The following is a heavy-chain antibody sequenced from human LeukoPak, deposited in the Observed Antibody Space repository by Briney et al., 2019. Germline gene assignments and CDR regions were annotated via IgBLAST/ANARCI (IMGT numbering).Heavy chain of an antibody. CDR3: AKVGEYSSSSAYMDV. J-gene: IGHJ6*03. Sequence: GGSLRLSCAASGFTFSSYGFTFSSYAMSWVRQAPGKGLEWVSAISGSGGTTYYADSVKGRFTISRDNSKNTLYLQMNSLRAEDTAVYYCAKVGEYSSSSAYMDVWGKGTSITVSS. V-gene: IGHV3-23*01. CDR2: ISGSGGTT. CDR1: GFTFSSYGFTFSSYA. D-gene: IGHD6-6*01.